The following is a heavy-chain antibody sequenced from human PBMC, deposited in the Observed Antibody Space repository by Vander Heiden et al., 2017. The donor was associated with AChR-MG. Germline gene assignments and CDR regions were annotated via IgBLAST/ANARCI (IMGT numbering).Heavy chain of an antibody. V-gene: IGHV1-3*01. Sequence: QVHLVQSGAEAKPPGASVNVSCKASGYAFSTHTIHWVRQAPGQRLEWMGWINAATGDTKYLQKFQGRVTITRDTPTETAYMELKRLRSDDTAVFYCARGYSSGRFDFQLWGQGTLVTVSS. CDR3: ARGYSSGRFDFQL. CDR2: INAATGDT. CDR1: GYAFSTHT. J-gene: IGHJ1*01. D-gene: IGHD6-25*01.